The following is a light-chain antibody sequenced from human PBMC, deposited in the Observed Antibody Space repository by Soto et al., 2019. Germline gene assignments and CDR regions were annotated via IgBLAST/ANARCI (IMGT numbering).Light chain of an antibody. CDR1: SSDVGSYNL. Sequence: QSALTQPASVSGSPGQSITISCTGTSSDVGSYNLVSWYQQHPGKAPKLMLYEVNNRPSGVSNRFSASKSGNTASLTISGLQAEVEADYYCSSYTSTSTWVFGGGTQLTVL. J-gene: IGLJ7*01. CDR3: SSYTSTSTWV. V-gene: IGLV2-14*02. CDR2: EVN.